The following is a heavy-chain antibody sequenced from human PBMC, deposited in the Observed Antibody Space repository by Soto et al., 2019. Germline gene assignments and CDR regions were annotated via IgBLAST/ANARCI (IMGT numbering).Heavy chain of an antibody. D-gene: IGHD6-19*01. V-gene: IGHV1-18*01. CDR3: ARAPGYSTDWGAFDI. CDR2: ISTYNGNT. J-gene: IGHJ3*02. CDR1: GYTFTRYG. Sequence: QVQLEQSGAEVKKPGASVKVSCKASGYTFTRYGITWVRQAPGQGLEWMGRISTYNGNTNYAQKLQGRVTMIADTSTTIAYMQLSTITSDDTAVYYCARAPGYSTDWGAFDIWGQGTVVTVSS.